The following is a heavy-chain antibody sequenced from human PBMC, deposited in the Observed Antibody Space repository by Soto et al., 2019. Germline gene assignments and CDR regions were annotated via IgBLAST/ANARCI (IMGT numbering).Heavy chain of an antibody. V-gene: IGHV3-74*01. D-gene: IGHD3-3*01. CDR2: INSDGSST. CDR1: GFTFSSYW. CDR3: ARVGYDFWSGYYFARDAFDI. Sequence: EVQLVESGGGLVQPGGSLRLSCAASGFTFSSYWMHWVRQAPGKGLVWVSRINSDGSSTSYADSVKGRFTISRDNAKNTLYLQRDSVRAEDTAVYYCARVGYDFWSGYYFARDAFDIWGQGTMVTVSS. J-gene: IGHJ3*02.